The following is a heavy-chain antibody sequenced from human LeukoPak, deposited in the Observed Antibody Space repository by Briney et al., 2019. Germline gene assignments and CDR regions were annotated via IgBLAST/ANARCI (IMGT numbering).Heavy chain of an antibody. CDR3: AGKYDFWSGHGLHY. J-gene: IGHJ4*02. Sequence: PGGSLRLSCAASGFTFSSYEMNWVRQAPGKGLEWVSYISSSGTTIYNADSLKGRFTISRDNAKNSLYLQMNSLRAEDTAVYYCAGKYDFWSGHGLHYWGQGTLVTVSS. CDR1: GFTFSSYE. CDR2: ISSSGTTI. V-gene: IGHV3-48*03. D-gene: IGHD3-3*01.